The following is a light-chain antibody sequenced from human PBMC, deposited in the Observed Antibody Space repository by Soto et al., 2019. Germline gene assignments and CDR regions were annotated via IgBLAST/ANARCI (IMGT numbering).Light chain of an antibody. CDR2: GAS. CDR1: QSVGNN. Sequence: EILMTQSPATLSVSPGERATLSCRASQSVGNNLAWYQQRPAQAPGLLIYGASTRATGIPARFSGSGSGTEFTLTISSLQSEDVAVYYCQQYNKWPLFTFGPGTRVDI. CDR3: QQYNKWPLFT. J-gene: IGKJ3*01. V-gene: IGKV3-15*01.